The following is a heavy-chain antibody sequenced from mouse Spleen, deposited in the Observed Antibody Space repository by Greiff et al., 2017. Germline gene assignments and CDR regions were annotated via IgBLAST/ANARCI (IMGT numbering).Heavy chain of an antibody. Sequence: EVKLVESGGGLVKPGGSLKLSCAASGFTFSSYAMSWVRQTPEKRLEWVATISSGGGNTYYPDSVKGRFTISRDNAKNTLYLQMSSLKSEDTAMYYCARQDGNRFAYWGQGTLVTVSA. CDR3: ARQDGNRFAY. CDR2: ISSGGGNT. V-gene: IGHV5-9*04. D-gene: IGHD2-1*01. J-gene: IGHJ3*01. CDR1: GFTFSSYA.